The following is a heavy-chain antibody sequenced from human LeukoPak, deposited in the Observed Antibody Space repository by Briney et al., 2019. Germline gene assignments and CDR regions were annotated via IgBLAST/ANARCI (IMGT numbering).Heavy chain of an antibody. CDR3: ARLLRDWYFDL. J-gene: IGHJ2*01. Sequence: SETLSLTCTVSGGSINSYYWSWIRQPPGKGLEWIGYIYYSGSTNYNPSLKSRVTISVDTPKNQFSLKLSSVTAADTAVYYCARLLRDWYFDLWGRGTLVTVSS. V-gene: IGHV4-59*01. CDR1: GGSINSYY. D-gene: IGHD2-15*01. CDR2: IYYSGST.